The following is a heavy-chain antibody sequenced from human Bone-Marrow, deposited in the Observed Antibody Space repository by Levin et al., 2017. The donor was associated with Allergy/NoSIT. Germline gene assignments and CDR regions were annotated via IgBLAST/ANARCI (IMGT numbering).Heavy chain of an antibody. V-gene: IGHV3-48*02. CDR3: ARSNIDSARSDAFDI. Sequence: GGSLRLSCAASGFTFSGYSMNWVRQAPGKGLDWVSYISRSSSHIYYADSVKGRFTISRDNAKNSLYLQMNSLRDEDPAVYYCARSNIDSARSDAFDIWGRGTMVTVSS. D-gene: IGHD6-6*01. CDR1: GFTFSGYS. CDR2: ISRSSSHI. J-gene: IGHJ3*02.